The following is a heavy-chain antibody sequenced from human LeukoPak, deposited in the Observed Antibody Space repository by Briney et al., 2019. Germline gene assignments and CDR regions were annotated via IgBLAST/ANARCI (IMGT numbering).Heavy chain of an antibody. CDR1: GYTFTVHY. CDR2: IKPDSGAT. Sequence: GASLRVSCKASGYTFTVHYLHWRRQAPGQGLGWMGWIKPDSGATNFAQNFQGRVTMTSDTSINPAYMELSSLTSGDTAMYYCARDHDYGPDYWGQGTLVTVSA. D-gene: IGHD4/OR15-4a*01. V-gene: IGHV1-2*02. CDR3: ARDHDYGPDY. J-gene: IGHJ4*02.